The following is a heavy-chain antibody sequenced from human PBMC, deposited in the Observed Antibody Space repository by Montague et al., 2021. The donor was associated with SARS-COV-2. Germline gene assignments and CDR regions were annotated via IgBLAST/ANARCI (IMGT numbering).Heavy chain of an antibody. CDR3: TRVHDRGRSDY. Sequence: SGTMKYNPSLNSRVTILLDTSQNQFSLKLSSLTAADTAVYYCTRVHDRGRSDYGGQGSLVTVYS. J-gene: IGHJ4*02. D-gene: IGHD6-19*01. V-gene: IGHV4-59*01. CDR2: SGTM.